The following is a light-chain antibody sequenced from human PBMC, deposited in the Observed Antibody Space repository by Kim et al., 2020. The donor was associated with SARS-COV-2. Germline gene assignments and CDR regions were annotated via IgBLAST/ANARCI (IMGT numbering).Light chain of an antibody. V-gene: IGKV1-5*01. J-gene: IGKJ2*01. CDR2: DAS. CDR1: QSISGW. CDR3: QQYSTYSVN. Sequence: SVGDRVTITCRASQSISGWLAWYQQRHGKAPSLLIYDASRLESGGPSRFSGSGSGTEFTLTISSLQPDDFATYYCQQYSTYSVNFGQGTKLEI.